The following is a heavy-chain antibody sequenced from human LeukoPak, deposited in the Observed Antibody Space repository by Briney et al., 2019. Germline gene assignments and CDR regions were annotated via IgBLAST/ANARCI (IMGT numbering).Heavy chain of an antibody. CDR2: IIPIFGTA. CDR3: AILAAADGKHYYYYYMDV. V-gene: IGHV1-69*13. J-gene: IGHJ6*03. D-gene: IGHD6-13*01. CDR1: GGTFSSYA. Sequence: SVKVSCKASGGTFSSYAISWVRQAPGQGLEWMGGIIPIFGTANYAQKFQGRVTITADESTSTAYMELSSLRSEDTAVYYCAILAAADGKHYYYYYMDVWGKGTTVTVSS.